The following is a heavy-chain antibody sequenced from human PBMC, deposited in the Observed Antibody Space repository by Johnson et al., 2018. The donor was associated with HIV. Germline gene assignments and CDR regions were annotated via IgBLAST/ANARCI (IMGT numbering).Heavy chain of an antibody. CDR3: ARYSSGWQGLDAFDI. CDR2: ISSSGNTI. V-gene: IGHV3-11*04. D-gene: IGHD6-19*01. Sequence: QVQLVESGGGVVQPGGSLTLSCAASGFVFSDYVMHWVRQAPGKGLAWVSYISSSGNTIYYADSVKGRFTISRDNAKNTLYLQMNSLRAEDTAVYYCARYSSGWQGLDAFDIWGQGTMVTVSS. J-gene: IGHJ3*02. CDR1: GFVFSDYV.